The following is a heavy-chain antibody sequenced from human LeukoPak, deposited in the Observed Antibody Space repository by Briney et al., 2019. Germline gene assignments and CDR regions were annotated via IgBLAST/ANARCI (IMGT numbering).Heavy chain of an antibody. J-gene: IGHJ4*02. CDR2: INSDGSST. D-gene: IGHD6-13*01. CDR3: ARVMRRGIAAAGLDY. Sequence: GGSLRLSCAASGFTFSSYWMHWVRQAPGKGLVWVSRINSDGSSTSYADSVKGRFTISRDNAKNTLYLQMNSLRAEDTAVYYCARVMRRGIAAAGLDYWGQGTLVTVSS. V-gene: IGHV3-74*01. CDR1: GFTFSSYW.